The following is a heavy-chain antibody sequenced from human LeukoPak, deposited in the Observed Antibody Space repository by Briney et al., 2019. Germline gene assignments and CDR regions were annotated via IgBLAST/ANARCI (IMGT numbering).Heavy chain of an antibody. CDR2: IIPIFGTA. Sequence: SVKVSCKASGGTFSSYAISWVRQAPGQGLEWMGGIIPIFGTANYAQKFQGRVTITTDESTSTAYMALSSLRSEDTAVYYCAGARGPLDAFDIWGQGTMVTVSS. D-gene: IGHD3-10*01. CDR3: AGARGPLDAFDI. J-gene: IGHJ3*02. CDR1: GGTFSSYA. V-gene: IGHV1-69*05.